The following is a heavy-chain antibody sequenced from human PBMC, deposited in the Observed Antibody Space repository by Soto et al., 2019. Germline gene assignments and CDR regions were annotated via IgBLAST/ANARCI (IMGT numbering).Heavy chain of an antibody. Sequence: QVQLVQSGAEVKKPGASVKVSCKASGYTFTSYGISWVRQAPGQGLERMGWISAYNGNTNYAQKLQGRVTMTTDTSTSTAYMELRSLRSDDTPVYYCAGVFGNSGYGDYPERFDYWGQGTLVTVSS. CDR1: GYTFTSYG. J-gene: IGHJ4*02. CDR2: ISAYNGNT. V-gene: IGHV1-18*01. D-gene: IGHD4-17*01. CDR3: AGVFGNSGYGDYPERFDY.